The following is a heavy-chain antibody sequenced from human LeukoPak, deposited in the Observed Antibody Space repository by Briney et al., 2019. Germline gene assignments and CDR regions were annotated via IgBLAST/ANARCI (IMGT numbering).Heavy chain of an antibody. CDR2: INPNSGGT. CDR3: ARSSREYQLPAWRV. Sequence: ASVKVSCKASGYAFTGDYMHWVRQAPGQGLEWMGWINPNSGGTNYAQKFQGRVTMTRDTSISTAYMELSRLRSDDTAVYYCARSSREYQLPAWRVWGQGTLVTVSS. V-gene: IGHV1-2*02. J-gene: IGHJ4*02. D-gene: IGHD2-2*01. CDR1: GYAFTGDY.